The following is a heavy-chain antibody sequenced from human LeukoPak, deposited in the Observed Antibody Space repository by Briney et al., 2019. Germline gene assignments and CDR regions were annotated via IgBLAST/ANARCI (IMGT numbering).Heavy chain of an antibody. CDR1: GFTFSSYW. J-gene: IGHJ4*02. CDR3: AREDYGDRYFDS. V-gene: IGHV3-21*06. Sequence: GGSLRLSCAASGFTFSSYWMHWVRQTPGKGLEWVSYISGSGDYIYYADSLQGRFTISRDNAENSLFLQMNSLRAEDTAVYYCAREDYGDRYFDSWGQGTLVTVSS. CDR2: ISGSGDYI. D-gene: IGHD4-17*01.